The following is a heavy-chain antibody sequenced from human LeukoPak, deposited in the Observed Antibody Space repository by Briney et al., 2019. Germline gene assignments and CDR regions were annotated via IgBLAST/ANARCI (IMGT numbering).Heavy chain of an antibody. V-gene: IGHV4-59*01. J-gene: IGHJ4*02. D-gene: IGHD4-17*01. CDR3: AREGRQDYEYFDH. CDR1: GGSITSYY. CDR2: INYSGST. Sequence: NPSETLSLTCTVSGGSITSYYWSWIRQPPGKGLEWIGYINYSGSTNYNPSLKSRVTMSVDTSKNQFSLKLSSVTAADTAMYYCAREGRQDYEYFDHWGQGSLVTVSS.